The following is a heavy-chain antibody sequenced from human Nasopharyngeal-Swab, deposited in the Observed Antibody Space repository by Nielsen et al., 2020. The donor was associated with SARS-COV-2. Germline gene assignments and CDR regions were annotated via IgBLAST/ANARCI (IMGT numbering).Heavy chain of an antibody. CDR3: ARDEGAIVVVVAAISYYYYYGMDV. Sequence: ASAKVSCKASGYTFTSYGISWVRQAPGQGLEWMGWISAYNGNTNYAQKLQDRVTMTTDTSTSTAYMELRSLRSDDTAVYYCARDEGAIVVVVAAISYYYYYGMDVWGQGTTVTVSS. D-gene: IGHD2-15*01. CDR1: GYTFTSYG. V-gene: IGHV1-18*01. CDR2: ISAYNGNT. J-gene: IGHJ6*02.